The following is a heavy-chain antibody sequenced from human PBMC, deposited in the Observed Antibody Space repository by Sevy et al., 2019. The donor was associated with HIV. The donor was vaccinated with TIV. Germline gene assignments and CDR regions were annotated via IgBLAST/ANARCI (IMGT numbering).Heavy chain of an antibody. J-gene: IGHJ4*02. CDR1: GGSISSSNYY. CDR2: IYYSGKT. D-gene: IGHD6-19*01. Sequence: SETLSLTCTVSGGSISSSNYYWGWIRQPPGKGLEWIGTIYYSGKTHYNPSLKSRVTISVDTSKNQFSLKLSFVTAADTAVYYCARHPTYRKWLLNRMDYWGQGTLVTVSS. CDR3: ARHPTYRKWLLNRMDY. V-gene: IGHV4-39*01.